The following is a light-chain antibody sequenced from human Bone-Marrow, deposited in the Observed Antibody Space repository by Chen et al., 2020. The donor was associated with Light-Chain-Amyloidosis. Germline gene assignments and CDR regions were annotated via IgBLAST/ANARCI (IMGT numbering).Light chain of an antibody. CDR3: QQYYNTPLT. CDR1: QSVLYSSNNKNY. V-gene: IGKV4-1*01. Sequence: DIVMTQSPDSLAVSLGERATIICRSNQSVLYSSNNKNYLAWYQKKPGQPPKVLIYWASTRESGVPDRFSGCGSGTHFTLTINSLQAEDVAVYYCQQYYNTPLTFGGGTKVEIK. CDR2: WAS. J-gene: IGKJ4*01.